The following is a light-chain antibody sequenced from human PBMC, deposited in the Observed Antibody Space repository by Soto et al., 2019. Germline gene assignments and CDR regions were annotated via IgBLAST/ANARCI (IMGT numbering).Light chain of an antibody. CDR2: AVS. CDR1: SSDVGGCNY. J-gene: IGLJ1*01. Sequence: QSALTQPASVSGSPGQSITISCTGTSSDVGGCNYVSWYQQHPGKAPKLMIYAVSNRPSGVSTRFSGSKSGNTASLTISGLQAEDEADYHCSSYTTSSTLLYVFGTGTKVTVL. CDR3: SSYTTSSTLLYV. V-gene: IGLV2-14*01.